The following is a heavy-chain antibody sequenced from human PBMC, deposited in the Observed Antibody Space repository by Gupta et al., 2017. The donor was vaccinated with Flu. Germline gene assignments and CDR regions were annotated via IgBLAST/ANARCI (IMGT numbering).Heavy chain of an antibody. CDR1: GFTFSSND. CDR2: IVTAGDT. V-gene: IGHV3-13*04. J-gene: IGHJ4*02. Sequence: EVQLVESGGGLVQPGGSLRLSCAASGFTFSSNDMHWVRQATGKGLEWVSAIVTAGDTYYPGSVKGRFTISRENAKNSLYLQMNSLRAGDTAVYYCARDAARGGFDYWGQGTLVTVSS. CDR3: ARDAARGGFDY. D-gene: IGHD6-6*01.